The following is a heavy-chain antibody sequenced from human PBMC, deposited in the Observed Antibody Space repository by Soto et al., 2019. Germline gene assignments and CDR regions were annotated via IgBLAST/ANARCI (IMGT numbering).Heavy chain of an antibody. CDR2: TYYRSKWYN. J-gene: IGHJ6*02. D-gene: IGHD3-3*01. Sequence: QVQLQQSGPGLVKPSQTLSLTCAISGDSVSSNSAAWNWIRQSPSRGLEWLGRTYYRSKWYNDYAVSVKSRITINPDTSNNQFSLQLNSVTPEDTAVYYCARADHYDFWSGYYIPSYYYGMDVWGQGTTVTVSS. CDR1: GDSVSSNSAA. CDR3: ARADHYDFWSGYYIPSYYYGMDV. V-gene: IGHV6-1*01.